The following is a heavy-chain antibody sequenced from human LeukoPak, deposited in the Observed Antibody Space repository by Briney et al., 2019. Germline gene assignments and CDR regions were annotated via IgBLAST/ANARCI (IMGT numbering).Heavy chain of an antibody. Sequence: PSETLSLTCTVSGGSISSHYWSWIRQPPGKGLEWIGYIYYSGSTNYNPSLKSRVPISVDTSKNQFSLKLSSVTAADTAVYYCARGALPYCSGGSCYSIAVDDPWGQGTLVTVSS. J-gene: IGHJ5*02. CDR1: GGSISSHY. V-gene: IGHV4-59*11. D-gene: IGHD2-15*01. CDR3: ARGALPYCSGGSCYSIAVDDP. CDR2: IYYSGST.